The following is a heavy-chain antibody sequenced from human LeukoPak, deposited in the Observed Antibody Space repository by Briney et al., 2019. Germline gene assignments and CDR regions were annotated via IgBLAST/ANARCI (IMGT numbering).Heavy chain of an antibody. CDR2: ITGSGETT. Sequence: GGSLRLSCEASGFTFSSYAVTWVRQAPGKGLEWVSGITGSGETTFYADSVKGRFTISRDNSKNTLYLQMHSLRAEDTAVYYCARAPSYSSSTFEYWGQGTLVTVSS. J-gene: IGHJ4*02. CDR1: GFTFSSYA. D-gene: IGHD6-13*01. CDR3: ARAPSYSSSTFEY. V-gene: IGHV3-23*01.